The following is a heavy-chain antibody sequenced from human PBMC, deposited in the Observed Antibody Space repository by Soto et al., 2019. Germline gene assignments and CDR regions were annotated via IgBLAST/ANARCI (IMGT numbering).Heavy chain of an antibody. Sequence: PGGSLRLSCAASGFTFDDYAMHWVLQIPGKGLQWVSGISWSTSSIGYGASLRGRFLISRDNANNSLYLQMNDLRPEDTALYYCGKASSSNSWSTIDYWGQGTMVTVSS. CDR2: ISWSTSSI. V-gene: IGHV3-9*01. D-gene: IGHD3-3*01. J-gene: IGHJ4*02. CDR3: GKASSSNSWSTIDY. CDR1: GFTFDDYA.